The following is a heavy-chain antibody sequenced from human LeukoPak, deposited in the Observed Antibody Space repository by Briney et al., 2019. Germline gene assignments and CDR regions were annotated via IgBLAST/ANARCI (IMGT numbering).Heavy chain of an antibody. J-gene: IGHJ4*02. Sequence: SETLSLTCTVSGGSISSYYWSWIRQPAGKGLEWIGRIYTSGSTNYNPSLKSRVTMSVDTSKNQFSLKLSSVTAADTAVYYCAKDGGRDGYNFVPPEVSLDYWGQGTLVTVSS. V-gene: IGHV4-4*07. CDR1: GGSISSYY. CDR2: IYTSGST. CDR3: AKDGGRDGYNFVPPEVSLDY. D-gene: IGHD5-24*01.